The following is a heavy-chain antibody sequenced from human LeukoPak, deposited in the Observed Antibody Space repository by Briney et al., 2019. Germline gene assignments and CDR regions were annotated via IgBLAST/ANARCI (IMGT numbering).Heavy chain of an antibody. V-gene: IGHV3-30-3*01. D-gene: IGHD2-2*01. CDR2: ISYDGSNK. CDR3: ARGLYCSSTSCYSGPLDY. Sequence: PGGSLRLSCAASGFTFSSYAMHWVRQAPGKGLEWVAVISYDGSNKYYADSVKGRFTTSRDNSKNTLYLQMNSLRAEDTAVYYCARGLYCSSTSCYSGPLDYWGQGTLVTVSS. J-gene: IGHJ4*02. CDR1: GFTFSSYA.